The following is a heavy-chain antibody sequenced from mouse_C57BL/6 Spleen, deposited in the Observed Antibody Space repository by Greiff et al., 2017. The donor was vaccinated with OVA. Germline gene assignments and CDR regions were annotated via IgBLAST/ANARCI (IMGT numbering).Heavy chain of an antibody. CDR2: IYPGDGDT. CDR1: GYAFSSSW. V-gene: IGHV1-82*01. Sequence: VKLQQSGPELVKPGASVKISCKASGYAFSSSWMNWVKQRPGKGLEWIGRIYPGDGDTNYNGKFKGKATLTADKSSSTAYMQLSSLTSEDSAVYFWARSDEYDGWYFDVWGTGTTVTVSS. J-gene: IGHJ1*03. CDR3: ARSDEYDGWYFDV. D-gene: IGHD2-4*01.